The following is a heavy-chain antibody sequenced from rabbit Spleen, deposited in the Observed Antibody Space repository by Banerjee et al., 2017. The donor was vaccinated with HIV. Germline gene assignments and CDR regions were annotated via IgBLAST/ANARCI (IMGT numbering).Heavy chain of an antibody. CDR1: GFSFSSSYN. D-gene: IGHD1-1*01. J-gene: IGHJ4*01. CDR3: VSDPTNDGGYYFNL. CDR2: IYAGSSGST. V-gene: IGHV1S40*01. Sequence: QSLEESGGGLVKPGGTLTLTCTASGFSFSSSYNMCWVRQAPGKELEWIECIYAGSSGSTHSANCAKGRFTISKTSSTTVSLQMTSLSAADMAPYFCVSDPTNDGGYYFNLWDPVTLVTV.